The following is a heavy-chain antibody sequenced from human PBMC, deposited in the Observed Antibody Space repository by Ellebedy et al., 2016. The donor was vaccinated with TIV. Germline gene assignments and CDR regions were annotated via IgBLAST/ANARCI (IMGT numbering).Heavy chain of an antibody. J-gene: IGHJ4*02. V-gene: IGHV3-7*03. D-gene: IGHD1-1*01. CDR1: GFTVNSNY. CDR2: IKQDGSEK. Sequence: GESLKISCAVSGFTVNSNYMSWVRQAPGKGLEWVANIKQDGSEKYYVDSVKGRFTISRDNAKNSLYLQMNSLRAEDTAVYYCAGRAYNWNDGSLFDYWGQGTLVTVSS. CDR3: AGRAYNWNDGSLFDY.